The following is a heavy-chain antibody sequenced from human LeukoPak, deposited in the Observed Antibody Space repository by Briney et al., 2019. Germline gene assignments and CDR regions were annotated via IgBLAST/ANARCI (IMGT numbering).Heavy chain of an antibody. CDR3: ARDRPNHGGSYIDY. V-gene: IGHV1-69*04. Sequence: SVTVSCKASGGTFSSYAISWVRQAPGQGLEWMGRIIHILGIANYAQKFQGRVTITADKSTSTAYMELSSLRSEDTAVYYCARDRPNHGGSYIDYWGQGTLVTVSS. CDR2: IIHILGIA. D-gene: IGHD3-16*01. J-gene: IGHJ4*02. CDR1: GGTFSSYA.